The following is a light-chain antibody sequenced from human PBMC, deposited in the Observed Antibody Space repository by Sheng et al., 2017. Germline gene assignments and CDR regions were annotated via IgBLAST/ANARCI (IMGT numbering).Light chain of an antibody. CDR2: AAS. Sequence: EIVLTQSPGTLSLSPGERATLSCRASQSVNNNFLACYQQKPGQPPRLLIYAASSRATGIPHSFSGSGSGTDFTLTISRLEPEDFAVYYCQQHGSSPWTFGQGTKVE. CDR3: QQHGSSPWT. V-gene: IGKV3-20*01. CDR1: QSVNNNF. J-gene: IGKJ1*01.